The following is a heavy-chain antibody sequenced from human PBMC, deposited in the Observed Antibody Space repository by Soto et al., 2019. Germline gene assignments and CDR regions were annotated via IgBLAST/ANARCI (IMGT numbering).Heavy chain of an antibody. CDR1: GFTFSDYY. J-gene: IGHJ6*02. CDR3: ARDHSSYYYGMDV. V-gene: IGHV3-11*01. Sequence: SCKASGFTFSDYYMSWIRQAPGKGLEWVSYISSSGSTIYYADSVKGRFTISRDNAKNSLYLQMNSLRAEDTAVYYCARDHSSYYYGMDVWGQGTTVTVSS. CDR2: ISSSGSTI. D-gene: IGHD5-18*01.